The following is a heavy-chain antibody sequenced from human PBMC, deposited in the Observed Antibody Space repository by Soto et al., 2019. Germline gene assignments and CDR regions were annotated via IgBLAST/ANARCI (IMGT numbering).Heavy chain of an antibody. CDR2: IYWDDDK. J-gene: IGHJ4*02. CDR3: AHRLNTAMVTGFDY. CDR1: GFSLSTSGVG. Sequence: GSGPTLVNPTQTLTLTCTFSGFSLSTSGVGVGWIRQPPGKALEWLALIYWDDDKLYSPSLKSRLTITKDISKNQVVLTMTNMDPVDTATYYCAHRLNTAMVTGFDYWGQGTLVTVSS. D-gene: IGHD5-18*01. V-gene: IGHV2-5*02.